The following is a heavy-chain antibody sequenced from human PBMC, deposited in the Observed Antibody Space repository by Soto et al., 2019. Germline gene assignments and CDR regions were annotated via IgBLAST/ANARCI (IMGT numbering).Heavy chain of an antibody. CDR1: GYIFVNYG. D-gene: IGHD3-16*01. CDR2: ISPYTGNT. Sequence: QVQLVQSGDEVKKPGASVKVSCKASGYIFVNYGIAWVRQAPGQGLEWMGWISPYTGNTHSASKVQGRLTMTTDTXXSTAYMELGSLTADDTAVYYCVMVDNYVTPTPQDVWGQGTTVTVSS. CDR3: VMVDNYVTPTPQDV. J-gene: IGHJ6*02. V-gene: IGHV1-18*01.